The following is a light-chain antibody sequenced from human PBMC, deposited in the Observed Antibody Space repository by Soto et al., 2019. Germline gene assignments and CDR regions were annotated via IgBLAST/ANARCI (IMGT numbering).Light chain of an antibody. CDR2: DSS. CDR3: QQYDEWPLP. Sequence: VLTQSPATLSVSPGEGATLSCRASQSVGRSLAWYQQKPGQTPRLLMFDSSTRATDIPAKFSGSGSGTEFTLTISSLQSEDFAIFYCQQYDEWPLPFGPGTKLDIK. V-gene: IGKV3-15*01. CDR1: QSVGRS. J-gene: IGKJ3*01.